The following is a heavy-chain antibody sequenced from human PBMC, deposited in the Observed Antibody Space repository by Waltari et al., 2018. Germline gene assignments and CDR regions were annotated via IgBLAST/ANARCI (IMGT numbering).Heavy chain of an antibody. V-gene: IGHV1-8*01. CDR3: ARAYSSSWYGENWFDP. J-gene: IGHJ5*02. D-gene: IGHD6-13*01. Sequence: QVQLVQSGAEVKKPGASVKVSCKASGYTFTSYDINWVRQDTGQGLEWMGWMNPNSGNTGYAQKFQGRVTMTRNTSISTAYMELSSLRSEDTAVYYCARAYSSSWYGENWFDPWGQGTLVTVSS. CDR2: MNPNSGNT. CDR1: GYTFTSYD.